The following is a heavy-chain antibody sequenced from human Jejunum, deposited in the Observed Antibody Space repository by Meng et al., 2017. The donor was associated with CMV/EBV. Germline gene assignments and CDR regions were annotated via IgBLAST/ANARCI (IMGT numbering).Heavy chain of an antibody. CDR1: GFTFSDHY. Sequence: ASGFTFSDHYMDWVRQDPGKGLEWVGRTRDKANSYATEYAASVKGRFTISRDDSRNSLYLQMNSLETEDTAVYYCARLPHHRDYLGYWGQGTLVTVSS. D-gene: IGHD5-24*01. V-gene: IGHV3-72*01. CDR2: TRDKANSYAT. J-gene: IGHJ4*02. CDR3: ARLPHHRDYLGY.